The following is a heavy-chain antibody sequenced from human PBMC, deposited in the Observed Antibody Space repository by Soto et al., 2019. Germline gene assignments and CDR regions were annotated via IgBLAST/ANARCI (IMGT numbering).Heavy chain of an antibody. V-gene: IGHV4-59*01. D-gene: IGHD3-16*01. Sequence: QVQLQESGPRLVKPSETLSLTCTVSGGSISSSYWNWIRQPPGKGLEWIGYIYYSGSTNSNPSLKSRVTISLDTSKNQFSLNLTSVTAADTAVYYCARWGPGGRHFDYWGQGTLVTVSS. CDR3: ARWGPGGRHFDY. CDR1: GGSISSSY. CDR2: IYYSGST. J-gene: IGHJ4*02.